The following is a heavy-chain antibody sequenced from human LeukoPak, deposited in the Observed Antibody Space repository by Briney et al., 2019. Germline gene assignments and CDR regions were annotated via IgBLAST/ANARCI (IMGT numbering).Heavy chain of an antibody. CDR1: GFTVSSNY. V-gene: IGHV3-53*01. CDR3: ARAITIFGVVPNNWFDP. J-gene: IGHJ5*02. Sequence: GGSLRLSCAASGFTVSSNYMSWVRQAPGKGLEWVSVIYSGGSTYYADSVKGRFTISRDNAKNSLSLQMNSLRAEDTAVYYCARAITIFGVVPNNWFDPWGQGTLVTVSS. D-gene: IGHD3-3*01. CDR2: IYSGGST.